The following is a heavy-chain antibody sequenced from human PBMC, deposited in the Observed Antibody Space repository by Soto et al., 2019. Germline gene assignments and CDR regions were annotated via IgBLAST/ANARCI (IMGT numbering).Heavy chain of an antibody. CDR2: IVPIISTT. Sequence: QVPLVQSGAELKKPGSSVKVSCKTSGSTFNTYAISWVRQAPGQELEWMGGIVPIISTTYYAQKFEGRVTVTAHKSTTTAYMELSSLTADDTAVYYCARGGYSSSWRFDYWGQGTLVTVSS. CDR1: GSTFNTYA. CDR3: ARGGYSSSWRFDY. V-gene: IGHV1-69*06. J-gene: IGHJ4*02. D-gene: IGHD6-13*01.